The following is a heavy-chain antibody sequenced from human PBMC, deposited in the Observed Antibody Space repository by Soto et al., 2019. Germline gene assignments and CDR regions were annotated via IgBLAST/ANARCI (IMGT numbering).Heavy chain of an antibody. D-gene: IGHD5-12*01. CDR2: IWYDGSHK. J-gene: IGHJ3*02. CDR3: ARPRYSGDDPDALEI. Sequence: QVQLVESGGAVVQPGTSLRLSCTASGFTFSSYRMHWVRQAPGKGLEWVAIIWYDGSHKFYVDSVKGRFAVYRDNSKNTVYLQMNSLTGEDTAVYDCARPRYSGDDPDALEIWGRGTLVTISS. V-gene: IGHV3-33*01. CDR1: GFTFSSYR.